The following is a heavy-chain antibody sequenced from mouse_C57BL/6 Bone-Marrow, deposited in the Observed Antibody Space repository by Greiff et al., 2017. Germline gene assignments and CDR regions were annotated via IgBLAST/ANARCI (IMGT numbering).Heavy chain of an antibody. J-gene: IGHJ2*01. CDR1: GYTFTSYW. Sequence: QVQLKQPGAELVKPGASVKLSCKASGYTFTSYWMHWVKQRPGQGLEWIGMIHPNSCSTNYNEKFKSKATLTVDKSSSTAYMQLSSLTSEDSAVYYCARPTTVVDYWGQGTTLTVSS. CDR2: IHPNSCST. D-gene: IGHD1-1*01. CDR3: ARPTTVVDY. V-gene: IGHV1-64*01.